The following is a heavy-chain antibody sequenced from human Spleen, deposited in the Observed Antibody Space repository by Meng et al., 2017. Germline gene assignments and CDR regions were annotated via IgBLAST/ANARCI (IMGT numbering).Heavy chain of an antibody. D-gene: IGHD4-11*01. V-gene: IGHV4-34*01. Sequence: SETLSLTCTVSGGSFSDYYWSWIRQPPGKGLEWIGEINHSGSTNYNPSLESRATISVDTSQNNLSLKLSSVTAADSAVYYCARGPTTMAHDFDYWGQGTLVTVS. CDR3: ARGPTTMAHDFDY. J-gene: IGHJ4*02. CDR2: INHSGST. CDR1: GGSFSDYY.